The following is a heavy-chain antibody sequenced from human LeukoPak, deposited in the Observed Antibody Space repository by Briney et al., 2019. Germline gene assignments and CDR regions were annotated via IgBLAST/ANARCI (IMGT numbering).Heavy chain of an antibody. CDR3: ARDRGSGSYFDY. V-gene: IGHV3-11*05. Sequence: PGGSLRLSCAVSEFTFSIYAMTWVRQAPGKGLEWVSYISSSSSYTNYADSVKGRFTISRDNAKNSLYLQMNSLRAEDTAVYYCARDRGSGSYFDYWGQGTLVTVSS. D-gene: IGHD3-10*01. J-gene: IGHJ4*02. CDR1: EFTFSIYA. CDR2: ISSSSSYT.